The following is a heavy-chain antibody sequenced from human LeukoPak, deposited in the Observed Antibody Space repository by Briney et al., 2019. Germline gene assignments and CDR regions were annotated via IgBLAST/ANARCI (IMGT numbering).Heavy chain of an antibody. D-gene: IGHD5-24*01. CDR3: ARGSTSTPYYFDY. Sequence: SSETLSLTCTVSGGAISSYYWSWIRQPPGKGLEWIGYIYYSGSTNYNPSRKSRVTISVDTSKSQFSLKLSSVTAADTAVYYCARGSTSTPYYFDYWGQGTLVTVSS. J-gene: IGHJ4*02. CDR2: IYYSGST. CDR1: GGAISSYY. V-gene: IGHV4-59*08.